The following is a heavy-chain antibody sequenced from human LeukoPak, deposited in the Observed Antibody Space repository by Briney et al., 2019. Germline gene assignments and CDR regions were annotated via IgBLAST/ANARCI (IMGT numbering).Heavy chain of an antibody. CDR3: ARPRDGYSGDAFDI. CDR1: GYTFTGYY. CDR2: INPNSGGT. J-gene: IGHJ3*02. Sequence: GASVKVSCKASGYTFTGYYMHWVRQAPGQGLEWMGRINPNSGGTNYAQKFQGRGTMTRDTSISTAYMERSRLRPYDTAVYYCARPRDGYSGDAFDIWGQGTMVTVSS. D-gene: IGHD5-24*01. V-gene: IGHV1-2*06.